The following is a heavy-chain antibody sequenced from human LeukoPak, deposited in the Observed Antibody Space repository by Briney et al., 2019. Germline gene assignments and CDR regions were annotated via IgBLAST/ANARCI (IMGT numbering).Heavy chain of an antibody. Sequence: ASVKVSCKASGYTFTSNAIHWVRQAPGQRLEWMGWINAGNGNTKYSQRFQVRVTITRDTSASTAYMELSSLRSEDTAVYYCARQERTYYYDSSGYSDAFDIWGQGTMVTVSS. CDR1: GYTFTSNA. D-gene: IGHD3-22*01. J-gene: IGHJ3*02. CDR3: ARQERTYYYDSSGYSDAFDI. V-gene: IGHV1-3*01. CDR2: INAGNGNT.